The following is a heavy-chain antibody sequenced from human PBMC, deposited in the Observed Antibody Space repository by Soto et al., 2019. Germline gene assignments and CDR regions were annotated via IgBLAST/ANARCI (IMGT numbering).Heavy chain of an antibody. CDR2: IIPIFGTA. J-gene: IGHJ4*02. D-gene: IGHD1-20*01. V-gene: IGHV1-69*13. Sequence: SVKVSCKASGGTFSSYAISWVRQAPGQGLEWMGGIIPIFGTANYAQKFQGRVTITAEESTSTAYMELSSLRSEDTAVYYCARAPLTITGDVGGFDYWGQGTLVTVSS. CDR3: ARAPLTITGDVGGFDY. CDR1: GGTFSSYA.